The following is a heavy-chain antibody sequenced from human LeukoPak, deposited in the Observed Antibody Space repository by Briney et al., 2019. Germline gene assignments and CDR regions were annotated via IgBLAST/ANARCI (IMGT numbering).Heavy chain of an antibody. J-gene: IGHJ4*02. CDR2: IYSSGNT. D-gene: IGHD4-17*01. V-gene: IGHV4-39*01. CDR1: GDSISSSSNSY. Sequence: SETLSLTCTVSGDSISSSSNSYWGWFRQPPGKGLEWIGSIYSSGNTYYNPSLKSRVTISVDSSKSQFSLRLNSVTAADMGVYYCARHGYNGGYYPGYSDSWGQGTLVTVSS. CDR3: ARHGYNGGYYPGYSDS.